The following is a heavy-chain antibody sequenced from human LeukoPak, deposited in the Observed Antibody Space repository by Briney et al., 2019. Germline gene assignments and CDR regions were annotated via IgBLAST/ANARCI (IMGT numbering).Heavy chain of an antibody. J-gene: IGHJ4*02. CDR3: ASLIYDCSGYYFDK. CDR2: IQYSGST. D-gene: IGHD3-22*01. CDR1: GRSLSGYH. Sequence: PSETLSLTCTVSGRSLSGYHWSCIRQSPEKGLEWMGYIQYSGSTNRNPSLKSRVTISVDTTKNQCSLKLSSVTAEGTGLYYGASLIYDCSGYYFDKWGQGTLVTVSS. V-gene: IGHV4-59*08.